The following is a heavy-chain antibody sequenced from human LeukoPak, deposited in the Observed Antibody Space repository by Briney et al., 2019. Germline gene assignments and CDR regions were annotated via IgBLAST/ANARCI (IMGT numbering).Heavy chain of an antibody. D-gene: IGHD2-21*02. CDR1: GGTFSSYA. J-gene: IGHJ4*02. CDR3: ARAAAYCGGDCYSFDY. CDR2: IIPIFGTA. Sequence: GASVKVSCKASGGTFSSYAISWVRQAPGQGLEWMGGIIPIFGTANYAQKFQGRVTITADKSTSTAYMELSSLRSEDTAVYYCARAAAYCGGDCYSFDYWGQGTLVTVSS. V-gene: IGHV1-69*06.